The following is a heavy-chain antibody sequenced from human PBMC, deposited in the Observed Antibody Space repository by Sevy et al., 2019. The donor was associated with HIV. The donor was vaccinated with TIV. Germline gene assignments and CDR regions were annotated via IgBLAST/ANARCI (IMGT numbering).Heavy chain of an antibody. CDR1: GDSVSGGNYY. J-gene: IGHJ4*02. CDR3: ARGLFDY. CDR2: IYYSGST. Sequence: SETLSLTCTVSGDSVSGGNYYWSWLRQPPGKGLEWIGYIYYSGSTNYNPSLKSRVTTSIDTSKNQFSLRLTSVTAAETAVYYCARGLFDYWGQGTLVTVSS. V-gene: IGHV4-61*01.